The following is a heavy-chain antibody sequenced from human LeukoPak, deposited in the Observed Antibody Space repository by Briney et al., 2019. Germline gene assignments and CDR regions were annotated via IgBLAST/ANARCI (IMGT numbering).Heavy chain of an antibody. CDR1: GGSISSYY. D-gene: IGHD6-19*01. J-gene: IGHJ5*02. V-gene: IGHV4-4*07. CDR2: IYTSGTI. CDR3: ARDSSSGWYKWFDP. Sequence: SETLSLTCTVSGGSISSYYWSWIRQPAGKGLEWIGRIYTSGTITYNPSLKSRVTMSVDTSKNQFSLKLSSVTAADTAVYYCARDSSSGWYKWFDPWGQGTLVTVSS.